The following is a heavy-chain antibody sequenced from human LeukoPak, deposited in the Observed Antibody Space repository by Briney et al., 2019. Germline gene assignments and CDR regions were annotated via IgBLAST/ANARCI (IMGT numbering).Heavy chain of an antibody. CDR1: GGSISSYY. D-gene: IGHD3-22*01. V-gene: IGHV4-59*01. J-gene: IGHJ4*02. CDR3: ARGPEDSSGYFADY. CDR2: IYYSGST. Sequence: SETLSLTCTVSGGSISSYYWSWIRQPPGKGLEWIGYIYYSGSTNYNPSLKSRVTISVDTSKNQFSLKLSSVTAADTAVYYCARGPEDSSGYFADYWGQGTLVTVSS.